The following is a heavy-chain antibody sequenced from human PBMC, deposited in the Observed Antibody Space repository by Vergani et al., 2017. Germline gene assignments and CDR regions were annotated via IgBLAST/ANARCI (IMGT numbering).Heavy chain of an antibody. CDR3: ARAAGRSEAPVDAFDI. Sequence: QVQLVESGGGVVKPGRSLRLSCAASGFTFSSYAMHWVRQAPGKGLEWVAVISYDGSNKYYADSVKGRFTISRDNSKNTLYLQMNSLRAEDTAVYYCARAAGRSEAPVDAFDIWGQGTMVTVSS. CDR2: ISYDGSNK. CDR1: GFTFSSYA. D-gene: IGHD3-10*01. J-gene: IGHJ3*02. V-gene: IGHV3-30-3*01.